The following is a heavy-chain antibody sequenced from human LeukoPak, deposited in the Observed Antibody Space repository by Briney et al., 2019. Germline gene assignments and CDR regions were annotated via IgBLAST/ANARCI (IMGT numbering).Heavy chain of an antibody. J-gene: IGHJ5*02. V-gene: IGHV3-33*01. CDR2: IWYDGSNK. Sequence: PGRSLRLSCAASGFTFSSYGMHWVRRAPGKGLEWVAVIWYDGSNKYYADSVKGRFTISRDNSKNTLYLQMNSLRGEDTAVYYCARAKGGWLNWFDPWGQGTLVTVSS. CDR3: ARAKGGWLNWFDP. D-gene: IGHD5-12*01. CDR1: GFTFSSYG.